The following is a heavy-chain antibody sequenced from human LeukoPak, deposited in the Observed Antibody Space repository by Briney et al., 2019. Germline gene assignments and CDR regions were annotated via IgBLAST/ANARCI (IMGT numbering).Heavy chain of an antibody. J-gene: IGHJ4*02. CDR2: INPNSGGT. CDR3: ARESLSGSYRFDY. CDR1: GHTFTGYY. Sequence: ASVKVSCKASGHTFTGYYMHWVRQAPGQGLEWMGWINPNSGGTNYAQKFQGRVTMTRDTSISTAYMELSRLRSDDTAVYYCARESLSGSYRFDYWGQGTLVTVSS. D-gene: IGHD1-26*01. V-gene: IGHV1-2*02.